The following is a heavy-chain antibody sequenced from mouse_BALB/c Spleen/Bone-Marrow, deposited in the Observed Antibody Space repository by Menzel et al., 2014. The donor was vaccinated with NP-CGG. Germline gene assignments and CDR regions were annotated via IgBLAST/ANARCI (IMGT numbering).Heavy chain of an antibody. CDR1: GYTFTSYV. V-gene: IGHV1-14*01. Sequence: EVHLVESGPELVKPGASVKMSCKASGYTFTSYVMHWVKQKPGQGLEWIGYIIPYNDGTNYNEKFKGKATLTSDKSSSTAYMELSSLTSEDSAVYYCARPYYYGSSGDSWFAYWGQGTLDTVSA. CDR2: IIPYNDGT. J-gene: IGHJ3*01. D-gene: IGHD1-1*01. CDR3: ARPYYYGSSGDSWFAY.